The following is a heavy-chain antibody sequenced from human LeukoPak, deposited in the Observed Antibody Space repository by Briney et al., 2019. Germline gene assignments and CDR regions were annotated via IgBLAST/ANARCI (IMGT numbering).Heavy chain of an antibody. CDR2: ILPNGGST. J-gene: IGHJ3*02. V-gene: IGHV3-64*01. CDR3: ARDRDGGFAFDI. CDR1: GFTSSSYV. D-gene: IGHD5-24*01. Sequence: GGSLRLSCAASGFTSSSYVMHWVRQAPGKGLEYVSAILPNGGSTSYANSVRGRFTISRDNSKNTLYLQMGSLRVEDMAVYYCARDRDGGFAFDIWGQGTMVTVSS.